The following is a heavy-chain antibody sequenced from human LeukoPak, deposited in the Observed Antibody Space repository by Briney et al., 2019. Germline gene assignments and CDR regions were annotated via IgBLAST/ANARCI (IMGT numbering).Heavy chain of an antibody. CDR3: TTDSGDTAMVDY. CDR1: EFTFSNAW. Sequence: MAGGSLRLSCAASEFTFSNAWMSWVRQAPGKGLEWVGRIKSKTDGGTTDYAAPVKGRFTISRDDSKNTLYLQMNSLKTEDTAVYYCTTDSGDTAMVDYWGQGTLVTVSS. CDR2: IKSKTDGGTT. V-gene: IGHV3-15*01. J-gene: IGHJ4*02. D-gene: IGHD5-18*01.